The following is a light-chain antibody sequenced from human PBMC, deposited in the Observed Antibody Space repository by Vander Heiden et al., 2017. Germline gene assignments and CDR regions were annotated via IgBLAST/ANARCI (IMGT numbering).Light chain of an antibody. Sequence: SSELPPPPSVSVSPGQPASITCSGDTLGNKYTYWYQDCKRPSGIPERFSGSNSGNTATLTISGTQAMDDDDYYCQAWDSRTGVFGGGTKLTVL. CDR3: QAWDSRTGV. CDR1: TLGNKY. CDR2: C. V-gene: IGLV3-1*01. J-gene: IGLJ3*02.